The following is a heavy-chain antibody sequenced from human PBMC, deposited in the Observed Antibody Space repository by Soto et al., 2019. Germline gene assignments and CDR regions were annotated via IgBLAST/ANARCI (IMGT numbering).Heavy chain of an antibody. J-gene: IGHJ5*02. CDR1: GFTFSTYA. V-gene: IGHV3-48*04. D-gene: IGHD6-19*01. CDR3: ARDRAIAVAGHTQNNWFDP. CDR2: ISGTSSYT. Sequence: EVQLLESGGGLVQPGGSLRLSCAASGFTFSTYAMSWVRQAPGKGLEWVSYISGTSSYTDYAASVKGRFTISRDNAKKSVYLEMTSLRVEDTAVYFCARDRAIAVAGHTQNNWFDPWGQGTLVTVSS.